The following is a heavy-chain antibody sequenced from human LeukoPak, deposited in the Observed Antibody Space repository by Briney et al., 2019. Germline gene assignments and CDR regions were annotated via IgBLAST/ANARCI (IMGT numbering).Heavy chain of an antibody. Sequence: GGSLRLSCAASGFTFSSYWMSWVRQAPGKGLEWVANIKQDGSEKYYVDSVKGRFTISRDNAKHSLYLQMNNLRADDTAVYYCARLAGPRPGTYYFDFWGQGVQVTVSS. J-gene: IGHJ4*02. CDR1: GFTFSSYW. D-gene: IGHD6-19*01. V-gene: IGHV3-7*01. CDR2: IKQDGSEK. CDR3: ARLAGPRPGTYYFDF.